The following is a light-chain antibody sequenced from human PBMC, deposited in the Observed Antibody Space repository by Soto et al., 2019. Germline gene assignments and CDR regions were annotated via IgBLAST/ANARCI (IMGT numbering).Light chain of an antibody. CDR3: QHSYYS. CDR1: QSINNW. J-gene: IGKJ2*03. Sequence: DIQMTQSPSTLSASVGDRVTITCRASQSINNWLAWYQQKPGKAPKLLIYDASNLESGVPSRFSGGGSGTEFTLTISSLQPDDFASDYCQHSYYSFGQGTNLEIK. V-gene: IGKV1-5*01. CDR2: DAS.